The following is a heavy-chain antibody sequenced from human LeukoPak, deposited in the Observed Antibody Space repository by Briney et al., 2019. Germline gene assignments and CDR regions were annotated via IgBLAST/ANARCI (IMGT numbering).Heavy chain of an antibody. CDR1: GFTFSSYA. CDR2: VSFDCSNK. D-gene: IGHD3-10*01. J-gene: IGHJ4*01. Sequence: GRSLRLSCAVSGFTFSSYAMHWVCLAPDKGLELVAVVSFDCSNKYYSDSLQSRFIISRDNSKNKLYLQKKSLRAEDTAAYYCSRAGLRITMVRGDYFDYWGQGTLVTVSS. V-gene: IGHV3-30*01. CDR3: SRAGLRITMVRGDYFDY.